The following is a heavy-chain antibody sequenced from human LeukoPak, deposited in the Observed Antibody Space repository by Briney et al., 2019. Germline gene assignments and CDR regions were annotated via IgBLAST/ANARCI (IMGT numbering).Heavy chain of an antibody. V-gene: IGHV3-48*03. J-gene: IGHJ4*02. CDR3: AREAWGSYLRYFDY. D-gene: IGHD1-26*01. Sequence: GRSLRLSCAASGFTSSRYEMNWVRQPPGKGREWVSYISISGSTIYYADSVKGRFTISRDNAKNSLYLQMNSLRAEDTAVYYCAREAWGSYLRYFDYWGQGTLVTVSS. CDR2: ISISGSTI. CDR1: GFTSSRYE.